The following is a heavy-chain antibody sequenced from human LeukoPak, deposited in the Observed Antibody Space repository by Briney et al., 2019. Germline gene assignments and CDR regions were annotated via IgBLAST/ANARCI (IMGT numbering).Heavy chain of an antibody. Sequence: GGSLRLSCAASGFTFSRYSMNWARQAPGKGLEWVSYISASGTTRYYVDSVKGRFTVSRDNAKNSLYLQMNSLRDEDTAVYYCAQYYYESSGYPSFDYWDQGTLVTVSS. V-gene: IGHV3-48*02. D-gene: IGHD3-22*01. CDR3: AQYYYESSGYPSFDY. CDR1: GFTFSRYS. CDR2: ISASGTTR. J-gene: IGHJ4*02.